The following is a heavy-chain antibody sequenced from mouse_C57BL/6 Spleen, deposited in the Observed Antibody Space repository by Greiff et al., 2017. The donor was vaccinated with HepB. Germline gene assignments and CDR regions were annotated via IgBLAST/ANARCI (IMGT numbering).Heavy chain of an antibody. J-gene: IGHJ4*01. D-gene: IGHD1-1*01. CDR3: TRETTVVATNYAMDY. Sequence: EVKLMESGEGLVKPGGSLKLSCAASGFTFSSYAMSWVRQTPEKRLEWVAYISSGGDYIYYADTVKGRFTISRDNARNTLYLQMSSLKSEDTAMYYCTRETTVVATNYAMDYWGQGTSVTVSS. CDR1: GFTFSSYA. CDR2: ISSGGDYI. V-gene: IGHV5-9-1*02.